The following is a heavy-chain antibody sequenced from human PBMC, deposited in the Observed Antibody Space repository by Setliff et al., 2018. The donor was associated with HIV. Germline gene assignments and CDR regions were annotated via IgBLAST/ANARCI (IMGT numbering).Heavy chain of an antibody. J-gene: IGHJ5*02. CDR2: IYASGSI. V-gene: IGHV4-59*11. Sequence: SETLSLTCTVSGGSISSHCWSWIRQSPGKALEWIGYIYASGSIIYNPSLKSRGSISADTSKNQLSLKVNSVTVADTAVYYCARLSSGWYNWFDPWGQGTLVTVSS. D-gene: IGHD6-19*01. CDR1: GGSISSHC. CDR3: ARLSSGWYNWFDP.